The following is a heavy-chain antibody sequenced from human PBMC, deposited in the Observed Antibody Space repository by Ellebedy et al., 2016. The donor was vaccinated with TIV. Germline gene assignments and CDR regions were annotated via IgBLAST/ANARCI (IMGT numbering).Heavy chain of an antibody. CDR3: ARDLVDSSGYYSDY. Sequence: GESLKISCVAPGFIFSSYWMHWVRQAPEKGLVWVSRVNGDGSTPSYADSVKGRFTISRDNAKNSLYLQMNSLRAEDTAVYYCARDLVDSSGYYSDYWGQGTLVTVSS. CDR2: VNGDGSTP. CDR1: GFIFSSYW. D-gene: IGHD3-22*01. V-gene: IGHV3-74*01. J-gene: IGHJ4*02.